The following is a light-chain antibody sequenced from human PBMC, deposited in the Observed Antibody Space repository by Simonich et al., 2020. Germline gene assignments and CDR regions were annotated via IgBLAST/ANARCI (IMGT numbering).Light chain of an antibody. Sequence: DIVMTQSPLSLPVTPGEPASISCSSSQILLNSNGYNYLDWYLQNPGQSPQLLIYLGSNRASGGPDRFSGSGSGTDFTLKISRVEAEDVGVYYCMQALQTPWTFGQGTKVEIK. V-gene: IGKV2-28*01. CDR1: QILLNSNGYNY. J-gene: IGKJ1*01. CDR3: MQALQTPWT. CDR2: LGS.